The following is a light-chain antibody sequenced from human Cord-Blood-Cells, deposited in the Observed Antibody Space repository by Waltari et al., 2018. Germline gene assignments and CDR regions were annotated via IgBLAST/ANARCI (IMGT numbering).Light chain of an antibody. V-gene: IGKV3-20*01. J-gene: IGKJ4*01. Sequence: IVFTQSPGTLSLSPGERAPLSCRASQSVSSSYLAWYQQKPGQAPRLLIYGASSRATGIPDRFSGSGSGTDFTLTISRLEPEDFAVYYCQQYGSSPLTFGGGTKVEIK. CDR3: QQYGSSPLT. CDR1: QSVSSSY. CDR2: GAS.